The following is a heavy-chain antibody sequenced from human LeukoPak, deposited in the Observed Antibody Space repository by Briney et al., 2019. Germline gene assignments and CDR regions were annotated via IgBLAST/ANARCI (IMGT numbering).Heavy chain of an antibody. CDR1: GGSISSSSYF. CDR3: ARVRRYYGSGSYHDY. J-gene: IGHJ4*02. CDR2: INHSGST. Sequence: SETLSLTCTVSGGSISSSSYFWGWIRQPPGKGLEWIGEINHSGSTNYNPSLKSRVTISVDTSKNQFSLKLSSVTAADTAVYYCARVRRYYGSGSYHDYWGQGTLVTVSS. D-gene: IGHD3-10*01. V-gene: IGHV4-39*07.